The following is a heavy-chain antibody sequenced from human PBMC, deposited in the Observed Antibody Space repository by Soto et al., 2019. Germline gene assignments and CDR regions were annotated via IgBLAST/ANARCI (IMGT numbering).Heavy chain of an antibody. CDR2: IIPILGIA. CDR1: GGTFSSYT. D-gene: IGHD6-13*01. V-gene: IGHV1-69*02. J-gene: IGHJ4*02. CDR3: AREIAAPYYFDY. Sequence: QVQLVQSGAEVKKPGSSVKVSCKASGGTFSSYTISWVRQPPGQGLEWMGRIIPILGIANYAQKFQGRVTITADKSTSTAYMELSSLRSEDTAVYYCAREIAAPYYFDYWGQGTLVTVSS.